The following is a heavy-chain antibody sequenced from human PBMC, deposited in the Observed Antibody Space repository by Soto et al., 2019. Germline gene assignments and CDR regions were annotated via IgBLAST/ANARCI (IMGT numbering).Heavy chain of an antibody. CDR1: GYTFTSYD. J-gene: IGHJ6*03. D-gene: IGHD2-15*01. CDR2: MNPNSGNT. V-gene: IGHV1-8*01. Sequence: QVQLVQSGAEVKKPGASVKVSCKASGYTFTSYDINWVRQATGQGLEWMGWMNPNSGNTGYAQKFQGRVTMSRNTSISTAYLELSSLRSEDTAVYYCAREDHLRPSYYYMDVWGKGTTVTVSS. CDR3: AREDHLRPSYYYMDV.